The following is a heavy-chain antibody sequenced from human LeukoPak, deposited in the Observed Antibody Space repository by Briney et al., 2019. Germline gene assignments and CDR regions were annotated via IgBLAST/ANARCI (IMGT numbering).Heavy chain of an antibody. J-gene: IGHJ3*02. D-gene: IGHD4-23*01. Sequence: PGGSRRLSWAVAGFTLGANWISWVRPAPGKGRGWVANINLAESAKRYVNSVKGRFTISRDNAKNSLYLQMNSLRAEDTAVYYCAKYGGNSGMAFDIWGQGTVVTVSS. V-gene: IGHV3-7*01. CDR2: INLAESAK. CDR3: AKYGGNSGMAFDI. CDR1: GFTLGANW.